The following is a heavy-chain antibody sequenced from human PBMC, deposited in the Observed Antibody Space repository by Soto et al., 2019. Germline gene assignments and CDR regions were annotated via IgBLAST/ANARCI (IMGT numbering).Heavy chain of an antibody. V-gene: IGHV1-69*12. CDR2: IIPIFGTA. D-gene: IGHD5-18*01. J-gene: IGHJ6*02. Sequence: QVQLVQSGAEVKKPGSSVKVSCKASGGTFSSYAISWVRQAPGQGLEWMGGIIPIFGTANYAQKFQGRVTITAYVSVSTXYMELSSLRSEDTAVYYCARVTPTSAKYYYYGMDVWGQGTTVTVSS. CDR3: ARVTPTSAKYYYYGMDV. CDR1: GGTFSSYA.